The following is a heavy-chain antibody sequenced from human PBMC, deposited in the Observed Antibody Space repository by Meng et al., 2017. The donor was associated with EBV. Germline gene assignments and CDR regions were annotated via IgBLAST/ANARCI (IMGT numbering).Heavy chain of an antibody. Sequence: QVQLVQSGAEVKKPGASGKVSCKASGYTFTSYYLHWGRQAPGQGLEWMGIIIPAGGNTNYAQKFRGRFTMTRDTSTSTVYMDLSILTSEDTAVYYCVTELVGGTFDYWGQGTLVTVSS. CDR3: VTELVGGTFDY. J-gene: IGHJ4*02. D-gene: IGHD1/OR15-1a*01. CDR2: IIPAGGNT. CDR1: GYTFTSYY. V-gene: IGHV1-46*01.